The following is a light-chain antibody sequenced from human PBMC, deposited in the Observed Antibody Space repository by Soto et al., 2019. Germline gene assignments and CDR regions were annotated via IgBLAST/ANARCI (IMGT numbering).Light chain of an antibody. Sequence: QSVLTQPPSVSGAPGQRVTISCTGSRSNIGAGYDVHWYQQLPGTAPKLLIYGNSNRPSGVPDRFSGSKSGTSASLAITGLQAEDEADYYCQSYDSSLSGYVVFGGGPKVTVL. J-gene: IGLJ2*01. V-gene: IGLV1-40*01. CDR1: RSNIGAGYD. CDR3: QSYDSSLSGYVV. CDR2: GNS.